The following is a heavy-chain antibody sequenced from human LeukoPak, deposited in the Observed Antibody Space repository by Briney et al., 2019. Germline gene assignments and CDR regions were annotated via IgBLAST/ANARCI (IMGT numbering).Heavy chain of an antibody. D-gene: IGHD4-17*01. J-gene: IGHJ4*02. CDR1: GFTFNDSG. V-gene: IGHV3-30*18. CDR3: AKGGATVTRYVDQ. CDR2: ISYEASTT. Sequence: GPSLKLSFKPSGFTFNDSGMQWARRAPGRGQNWVPVISYEASTTYYADSVKGRFTISRDNSKNTLYLQMNSLRAEDTAVYYCAKGGATVTRYVDQWGQGTLVTVSS.